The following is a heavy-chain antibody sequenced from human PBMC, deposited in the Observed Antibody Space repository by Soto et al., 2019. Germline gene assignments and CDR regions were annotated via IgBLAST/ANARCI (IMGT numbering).Heavy chain of an antibody. CDR3: ARVINQQLVGTGDY. J-gene: IGHJ4*02. V-gene: IGHV3-21*01. CDR2: ISSGSSYI. D-gene: IGHD6-13*01. CDR1: GFTFSTYT. Sequence: GGSLRLSCAASGFTFSTYTMKWVRQAPGKGLEWVSSISSGSSYIYYADPVRGRFTISRDNAKNLLFLQVNSLRAEDTAVYYCARVINQQLVGTGDYWGQGTLVTVSS.